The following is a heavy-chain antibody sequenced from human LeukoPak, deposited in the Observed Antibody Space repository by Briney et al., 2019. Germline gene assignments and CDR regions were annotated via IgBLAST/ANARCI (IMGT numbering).Heavy chain of an antibody. Sequence: KTGGSLRLSRAASGVIISSYAMSWIRQPPGKGLEWIGEINHSGSTNYNPSLKSRVTISVDTSKNQFSLKLSSVTAADTAVYYYARGRSSSWYRPFGYWGQGTLVTVSS. CDR2: INHSGST. CDR3: ARGRSSSWYRPFGY. V-gene: IGHV4-34*01. CDR1: GVIISSYA. D-gene: IGHD6-13*01. J-gene: IGHJ4*02.